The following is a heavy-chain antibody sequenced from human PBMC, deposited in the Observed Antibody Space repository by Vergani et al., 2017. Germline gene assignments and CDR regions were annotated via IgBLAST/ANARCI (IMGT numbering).Heavy chain of an antibody. D-gene: IGHD3-22*01. J-gene: IGHJ4*02. V-gene: IGHV4-59*01. Sequence: QVQLQESGPGLVKPSETLSLTCTVSGGSISSYYWSWIRQPPWKGLEWIGYIYYSGSTNYNPSLKSRVTISVDTSKNQFSLKLSSVTAADTAVYYCARVGGYYDSSGYYYAAGSFDYWGQGTLVTVSS. CDR2: IYYSGST. CDR1: GGSISSYY. CDR3: ARVGGYYDSSGYYYAAGSFDY.